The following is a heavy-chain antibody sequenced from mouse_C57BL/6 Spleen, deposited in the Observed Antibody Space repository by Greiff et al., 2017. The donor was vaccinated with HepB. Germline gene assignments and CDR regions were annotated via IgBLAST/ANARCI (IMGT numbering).Heavy chain of an antibody. CDR2: INPSNGGT. V-gene: IGHV1-53*01. CDR3: ARASYYCSRYATDY. CDR1: GYTFTSYW. J-gene: IGHJ4*01. D-gene: IGHD1-1*01. Sequence: QVQLQQPGTELVKPGASVKLSCKASGYTFTSYWMHWGKQRPGPGLEWIGNINPSNGGTNRNEKFKSKATLTVDKSSSTAYMQLSSLTSEDTAVYYCARASYYCSRYATDYWGQVTSVNVSS.